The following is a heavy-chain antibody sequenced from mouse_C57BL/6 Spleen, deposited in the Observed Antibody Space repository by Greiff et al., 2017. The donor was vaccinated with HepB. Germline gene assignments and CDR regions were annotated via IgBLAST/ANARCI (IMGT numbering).Heavy chain of an antibody. J-gene: IGHJ1*03. CDR3: ARRGGSSSYWYFDV. CDR2: IYPGSGST. D-gene: IGHD1-1*01. Sequence: QVQLQQSGAELVKPGASVKMSCKASGYTFTSYWITWVKQRPGQGLEWIGDIYPGSGSTNYNEKFKSKATLTVDTSSSTAYMQLSSLTSEDSAVYYCARRGGSSSYWYFDVWGTGTTVTVSS. V-gene: IGHV1-55*01. CDR1: GYTFTSYW.